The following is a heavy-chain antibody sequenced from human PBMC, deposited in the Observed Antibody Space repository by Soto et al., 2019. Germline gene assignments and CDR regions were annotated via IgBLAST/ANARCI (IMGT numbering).Heavy chain of an antibody. CDR2: IKSRADGEKK. J-gene: IGHJ4*02. Sequence: EMHLVDSGGGLVKPGGSLRLSCAASGFTFSHAWRSRVRQAPGKGLEWVGRIKSRADGEKKDYGAPVRSRFTISRDSSRNKLYLQRISLRAEDTAIYYCAKDYGNWKWIEYWGQGTLVTVSS. CDR3: AKDYGNWKWIEY. V-gene: IGHV3-15*01. CDR1: GFTFSHAW. D-gene: IGHD1-1*01.